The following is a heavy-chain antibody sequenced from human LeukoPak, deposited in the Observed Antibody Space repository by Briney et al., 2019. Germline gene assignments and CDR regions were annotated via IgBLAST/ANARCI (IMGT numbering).Heavy chain of an antibody. CDR3: ARVGGSNAFDI. D-gene: IGHD1-26*01. Sequence: GETLRLSCAASGFTFSSYWVHWVRQAPGKGLVWVSPINSDGSSTSYADSVKGRFTISRDNAKNTLSLQMNSLRAEDTAVYYCARVGGSNAFDIWGQGTMVIVSS. CDR2: INSDGSST. CDR1: GFTFSSYW. J-gene: IGHJ3*02. V-gene: IGHV3-74*01.